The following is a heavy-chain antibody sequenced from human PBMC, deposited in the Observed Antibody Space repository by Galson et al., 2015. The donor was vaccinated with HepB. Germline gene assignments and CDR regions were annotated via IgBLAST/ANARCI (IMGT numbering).Heavy chain of an antibody. D-gene: IGHD3-16*01. Sequence: SVKVSCKASGYTFTGYYIHWVRQAPGQGPEWMGWINPNSGGTKYAQKFQGRVTMDRDTSISTAYMEVTRLTSDDTAVYYCARGYASSAFAYWGQGTLVTVSS. J-gene: IGHJ4*02. V-gene: IGHV1-2*02. CDR3: ARGYASSAFAY. CDR1: GYTFTGYY. CDR2: INPNSGGT.